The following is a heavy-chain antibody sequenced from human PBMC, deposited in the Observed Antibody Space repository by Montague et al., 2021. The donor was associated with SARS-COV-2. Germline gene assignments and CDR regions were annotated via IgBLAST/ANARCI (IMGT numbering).Heavy chain of an antibody. J-gene: IGHJ5*02. Sequence: SETLSLTCTVSGGSTSNYYWSWIRQPAGKGLEWIGRIYASGSTNYNPSLKSRVTMSVDTSKNQFSLKLSSVTAADTAVYYCARHATSSGYWSWIDPWGQGTLVTVSS. CDR2: IYASGST. CDR3: ARHATSSGYWSWIDP. CDR1: GGSTSNYY. V-gene: IGHV4-4*07. D-gene: IGHD3-22*01.